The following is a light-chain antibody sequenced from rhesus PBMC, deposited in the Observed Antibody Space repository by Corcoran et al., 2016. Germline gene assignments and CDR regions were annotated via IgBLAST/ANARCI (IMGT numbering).Light chain of an antibody. CDR1: QSLLDSEDGNTY. CDR2: EVS. CDR3: MQALEFPFT. Sequence: DIVMTQTPLSLPVTPGEPASISCRSSQSLLDSEDGNTYLDWYLQNPGQSPQLLIYEVSNRASGVPDRFSGSGSDTDFTLKISRVEAEDVGVYYCMQALEFPFTFGPGTKLDIK. J-gene: IGKJ3*01. V-gene: IGKV2-104*02.